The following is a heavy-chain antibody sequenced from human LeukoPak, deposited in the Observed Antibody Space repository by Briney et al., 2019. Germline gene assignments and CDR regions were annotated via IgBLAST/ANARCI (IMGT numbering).Heavy chain of an antibody. CDR1: GFTFSNYA. CDR2: ISGNGGNT. Sequence: GGSLRLTCAASGFTFSNYAMHWVRQAPGKGLEYVSAISGNGGNTYYADSVKGRVIISRDNSRNTLYLQMGSLRPEDTAVYYCARGWYDDFWGQGTLVTVSS. D-gene: IGHD6-13*01. CDR3: ARGWYDDF. V-gene: IGHV3-64*02. J-gene: IGHJ4*02.